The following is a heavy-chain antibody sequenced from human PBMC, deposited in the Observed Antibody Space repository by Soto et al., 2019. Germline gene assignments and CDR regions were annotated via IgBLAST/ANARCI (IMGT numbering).Heavy chain of an antibody. J-gene: IGHJ5*02. D-gene: IGHD3-3*01. CDR2: IYYSGST. Sequence: SETLSLTCTVSGGSISSGGYYWSWIRQHPGKGLEWIGYIYYSGSTYYNPSLKSRVTISVDTSKNQFSLKLSSVTAADAAVYYCARDRGDYWFDPWGQGTLVTVSS. V-gene: IGHV4-31*03. CDR3: ARDRGDYWFDP. CDR1: GGSISSGGYY.